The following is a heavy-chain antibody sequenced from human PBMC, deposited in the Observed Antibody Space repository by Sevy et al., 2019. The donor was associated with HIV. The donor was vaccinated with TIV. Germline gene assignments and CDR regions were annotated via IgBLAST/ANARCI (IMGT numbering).Heavy chain of an antibody. Sequence: ASVKVSCKASGYTFTSYDINWVRQATGQGLEWMGWMNPNSGNTGYAQKFQGRVTMTRNTSISTAYMEMSSLRSEDTAVYYCARMRSANYDILTGYYLDGYYYYGMDVRGQGTTVTVSS. D-gene: IGHD3-9*01. CDR1: GYTFTSYD. V-gene: IGHV1-8*01. J-gene: IGHJ6*02. CDR3: ARMRSANYDILTGYYLDGYYYYGMDV. CDR2: MNPNSGNT.